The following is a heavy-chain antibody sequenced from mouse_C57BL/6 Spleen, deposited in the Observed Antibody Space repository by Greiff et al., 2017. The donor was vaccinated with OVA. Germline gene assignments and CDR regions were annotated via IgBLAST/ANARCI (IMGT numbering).Heavy chain of an antibody. CDR3: ARFGGYDEGGFDY. J-gene: IGHJ2*01. CDR1: GYTFTSYW. V-gene: IGHV1-61*01. CDR2: IYPSDSET. Sequence: VQLQQPGAELVRPGSSVKLSCKASGYTFTSYWMDWVKQRPGQGLEWIGNIYPSDSETHYNQKFKDKATLTVDKSSSTAYMQLSSLTSEDSAVYYCARFGGYDEGGFDYWGQGTTLTVSS. D-gene: IGHD2-2*01.